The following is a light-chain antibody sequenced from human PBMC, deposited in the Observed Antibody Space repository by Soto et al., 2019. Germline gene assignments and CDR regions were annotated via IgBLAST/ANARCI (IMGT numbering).Light chain of an antibody. CDR1: QHINTW. CDR2: DAS. J-gene: IGKJ1*01. Sequence: DIQMAQYPSTPSASVGDRVTITCRASQHINTWLAWYQHKPGKAPDLLIYDASSLKSGVPSRFSGSGSGTDFTLTISSLQPDDFATYYCQVYNFYSWTFGQGTKVDIK. CDR3: QVYNFYSWT. V-gene: IGKV1-5*01.